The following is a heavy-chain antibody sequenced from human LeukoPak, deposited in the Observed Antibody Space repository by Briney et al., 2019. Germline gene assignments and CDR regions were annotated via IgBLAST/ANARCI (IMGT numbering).Heavy chain of an antibody. V-gene: IGHV3-7*01. J-gene: IGHJ4*02. CDR1: GFTFSDYY. CDR2: IKEDGSEK. Sequence: PGGSLRLSCAASGFTFSDYYMSWVRQAPGKGLGWVASIKEDGSEKYYVDSVKGRFTISRDNAKNSVYLQMNSLRADDTAVYYCARDWSDGFDYWGQGTLVTVSS. D-gene: IGHD3-3*01. CDR3: ARDWSDGFDY.